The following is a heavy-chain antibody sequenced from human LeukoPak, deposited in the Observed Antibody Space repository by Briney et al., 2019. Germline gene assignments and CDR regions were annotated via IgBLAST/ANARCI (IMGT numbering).Heavy chain of an antibody. CDR3: ARYSGYDWVYARY. Sequence: SETLSLTCTVSGGSTSSYYWSWIRQPPGKGLEWIGYIYYSGSTNYNPSLKSRVTISVDTSKNQFSLKLSSVTAADTAVYYCARYSGYDWVYARYWGQGTLVTVSS. CDR2: IYYSGST. J-gene: IGHJ4*02. CDR1: GGSTSSYY. D-gene: IGHD5-12*01. V-gene: IGHV4-59*01.